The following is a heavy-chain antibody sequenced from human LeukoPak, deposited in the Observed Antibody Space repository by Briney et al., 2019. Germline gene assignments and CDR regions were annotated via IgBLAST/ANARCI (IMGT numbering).Heavy chain of an antibody. V-gene: IGHV1-69*04. D-gene: IGHD3-22*01. J-gene: IGHJ3*02. CDR3: ARDRVEYDSSGYYDAFDI. Sequence: SVKVSCKASGGTFSSYAISWVRQAPGQGLEWMGRIIPILGIANYAQKFQGRVTITADKSTSTAYMELSSLRSEDTAVYYCARDRVEYDSSGYYDAFDIWGQGTMVTVSS. CDR1: GGTFSSYA. CDR2: IIPILGIA.